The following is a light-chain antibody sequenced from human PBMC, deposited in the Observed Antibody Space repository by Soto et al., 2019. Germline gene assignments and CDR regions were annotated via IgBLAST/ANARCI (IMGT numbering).Light chain of an antibody. V-gene: IGLV2-14*01. J-gene: IGLJ2*01. CDR3: SSYSSSNTTVI. CDR1: SSDVGGYDD. CDR2: EVS. Sequence: QSVLTQPASVSGSPGQSVTISCTGTSSDVGGYDDVSWYQHHPGKVPKLMIYEVSNRPSGVSNRFSGSKSGNTASLTISGLQPEDEADYYCSSYSSSNTTVIFGGGTKLTVL.